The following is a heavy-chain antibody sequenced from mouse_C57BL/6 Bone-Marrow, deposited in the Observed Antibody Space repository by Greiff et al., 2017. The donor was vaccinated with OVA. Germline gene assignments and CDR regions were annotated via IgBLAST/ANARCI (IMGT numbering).Heavy chain of an antibody. V-gene: IGHV1-42*01. CDR1: GYSFTGYY. Sequence: EVQRVESGPELVKPGASVKISCKASGYSFTGYYMNWVKQSPEKSLEWIGEINPSTGGTTYNQKFKAKATLTVDKSSSTAYMQLKSLTSEDSAVYYCARWFFDYWGQGTTLTVAS. CDR2: INPSTGGT. J-gene: IGHJ2*01. CDR3: ARWFFDY. D-gene: IGHD2-2*01.